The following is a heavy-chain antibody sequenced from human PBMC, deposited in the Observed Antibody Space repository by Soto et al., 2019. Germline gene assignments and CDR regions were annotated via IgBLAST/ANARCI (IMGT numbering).Heavy chain of an antibody. D-gene: IGHD3-10*01. CDR1: GFIFKMYW. J-gene: IGHJ4*02. Sequence: GGSLRLSCAASGFIFKMYWMHWVRQSPGRGLVWISRIYNDGTYSDYADSVRGRYTISRDNVNDTLYLQMNNLRAEDSGLYYCARGPRPISTGTGAYWGQGTQVTVSS. V-gene: IGHV3-74*01. CDR2: IYNDGTYS. CDR3: ARGPRPISTGTGAY.